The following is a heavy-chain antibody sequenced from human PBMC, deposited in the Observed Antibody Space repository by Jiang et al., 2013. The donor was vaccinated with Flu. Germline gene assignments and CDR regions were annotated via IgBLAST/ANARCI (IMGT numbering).Heavy chain of an antibody. CDR1: GGSISSSSYY. V-gene: IGHV4-39*07. D-gene: IGHD3-3*01. Sequence: GPGLVKPSETLSLTCTVSGGSISSSSYYWGWIRQPPGKGLEWIGSIYYSGSTYYNPSLKSRVTISVDTSKNQFSLKLSSVTAADTAVYYCARGGRFLEWLYISNWFDPWGQGTLVTVSA. J-gene: IGHJ5*02. CDR3: ARGGRFLEWLYISNWFDP. CDR2: IYYSGST.